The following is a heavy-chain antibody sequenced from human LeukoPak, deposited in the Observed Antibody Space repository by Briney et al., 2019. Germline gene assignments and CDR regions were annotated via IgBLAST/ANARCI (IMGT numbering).Heavy chain of an antibody. Sequence: SETLSLTWTGSGGSISSYYWSWIRQPRGKGLEWIGYIYYIGSTNYNPSLKSRVTISVDTSKNQFSLKLSSVAAADTAVYYCARVGYSSSCYYFEYWGQGTLVTVSS. J-gene: IGHJ4*02. V-gene: IGHV4-59*01. CDR2: IYYIGST. CDR3: ARVGYSSSCYYFEY. CDR1: GGSISSYY. D-gene: IGHD6-13*01.